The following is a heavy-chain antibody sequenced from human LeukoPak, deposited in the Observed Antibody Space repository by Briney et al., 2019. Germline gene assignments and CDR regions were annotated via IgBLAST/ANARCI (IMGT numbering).Heavy chain of an antibody. CDR1: GYSFTSYW. CDR2: IYPGDSDT. V-gene: IGHV5-51*01. D-gene: IGHD2-15*01. J-gene: IGHJ4*02. Sequence: GESLKISRKGSGYSFTSYWIGWVRQMPGKGMEWMGIIYPGDSDTRYSPSFQGQATISADKSISTAYLQWSSLKASDTAMYYCARGPYCSGGSCYPHFDYWGQGTLVTVSS. CDR3: ARGPYCSGGSCYPHFDY.